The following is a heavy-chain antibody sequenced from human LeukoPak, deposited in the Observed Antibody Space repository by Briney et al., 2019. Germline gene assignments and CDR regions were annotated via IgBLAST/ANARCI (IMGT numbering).Heavy chain of an antibody. CDR2: IYYSGST. V-gene: IGHV4-39*01. J-gene: IGHJ4*02. CDR3: ARRTLASYYDSSGSTVDS. CDR1: GDSISSNTYY. D-gene: IGHD3-22*01. Sequence: SETLSLTCTVSGDSISSNTYYWLWIRQPPGKGLEWIGSIYYSGSTYYNPSLKSRVTISVDTSKNQFSLKLSFVTAADTAFYYCARRTLASYYDSSGSTVDSWGQGTLVTVSS.